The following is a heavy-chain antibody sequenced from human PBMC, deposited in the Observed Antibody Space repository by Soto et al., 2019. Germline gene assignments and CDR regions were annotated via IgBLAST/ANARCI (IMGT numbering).Heavy chain of an antibody. V-gene: IGHV1-69*02. Sequence: SVKVSCKASGGTFSSYTISWVRQAPGQGLEWMGRIIPILGIANYAQKFQGRVTITADKSTSTAYMELSSLRSEDTAVYYCARVVSGGNTKYYYYYYGMDVWGQGPTVTVSS. J-gene: IGHJ6*02. CDR2: IIPILGIA. CDR3: ARVVSGGNTKYYYYYYGMDV. CDR1: GGTFSSYT. D-gene: IGHD2-15*01.